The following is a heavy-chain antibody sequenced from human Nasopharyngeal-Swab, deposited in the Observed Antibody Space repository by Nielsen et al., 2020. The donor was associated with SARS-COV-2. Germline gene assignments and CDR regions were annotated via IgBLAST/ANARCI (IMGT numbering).Heavy chain of an antibody. J-gene: IGHJ4*02. V-gene: IGHV3-74*03. CDR1: GFIFSRYW. CDR3: SRDLSGPDDS. D-gene: IGHD6-25*01. Sequence: GESLKISCAGSGFIFSRYWMHWVRQVPGEGLVWVSRMNEDGSIRTYADSVKGRFTISRDNARNTLYLQLNNLRVEDTAVYYCSRDLSGPDDSWGQGTLVTVSS. CDR2: MNEDGSIR.